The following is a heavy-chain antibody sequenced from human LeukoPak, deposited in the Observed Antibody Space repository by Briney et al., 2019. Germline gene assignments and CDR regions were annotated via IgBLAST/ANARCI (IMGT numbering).Heavy chain of an antibody. CDR2: ISYDGATE. CDR3: AKVGFGFDY. V-gene: IGHV3-30*18. CDR1: GFKFRDYG. J-gene: IGHJ4*02. D-gene: IGHD3-16*01. Sequence: GGSLRLSCLVSGFKFRDYGMHWVRQAPGKGLEWVAHISYDGATEHYADSVRGRFTVSRDDSKSTAYLQMDSLRPEDTASYFCAKVGFGFDYWGQGTVVTVSS.